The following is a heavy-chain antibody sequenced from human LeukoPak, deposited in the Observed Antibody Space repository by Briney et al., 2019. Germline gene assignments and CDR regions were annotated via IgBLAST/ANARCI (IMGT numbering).Heavy chain of an antibody. CDR3: ACRSHYYYYCGMDV. D-gene: IGHD1-26*01. Sequence: SETLSLTCTVSGGSISSYYWSWIRQPPGKGLEWIGYIYYSGSTNYNPSLKSRVTISVDTSKNQFSLKLSSVTAADTAVYYCACRSHYYYYCGMDVWGQGTTVTVSS. CDR2: IYYSGST. CDR1: GGSISSYY. J-gene: IGHJ6*02. V-gene: IGHV4-59*01.